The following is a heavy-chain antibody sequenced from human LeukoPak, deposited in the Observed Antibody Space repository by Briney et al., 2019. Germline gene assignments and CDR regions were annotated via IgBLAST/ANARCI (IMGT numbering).Heavy chain of an antibody. CDR1: GFTFTNAG. D-gene: IGHD5-18*01. CDR3: ASEDVDSGDF. CDR2: ISHDGTNK. V-gene: IGHV3-30*01. J-gene: IGHJ4*02. Sequence: PGGSLRLSCAAYGFTFTNAGIHWVRLAAGKGLEGVSFISHDGTNKYYSDSVDGRFIVSRLNSQNTVYLQMNDLRPEDTATYYCASEDVDSGDFWGQGTLVTVSS.